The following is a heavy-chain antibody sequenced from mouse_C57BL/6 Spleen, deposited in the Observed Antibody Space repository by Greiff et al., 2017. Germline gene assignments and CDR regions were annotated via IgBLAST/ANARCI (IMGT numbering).Heavy chain of an antibody. D-gene: IGHD1-1*02. J-gene: IGHJ1*03. CDR3: ARDGRGGGYFDV. CDR2: INYDGSST. Sequence: EVMLVESEGGLVQPGSSMKLSCTASGFTFSDYYMAWVRQVPEKGLEWVANINYDGSSTYYLDSLKSRFIISGDNAKNILYLQMSSLKSEDTAAYYCARDGRGGGYFDVWGTGTTVTVSS. V-gene: IGHV5-16*01. CDR1: GFTFSDYY.